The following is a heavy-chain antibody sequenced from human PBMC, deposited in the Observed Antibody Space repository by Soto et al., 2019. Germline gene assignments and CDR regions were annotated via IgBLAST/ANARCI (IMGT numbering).Heavy chain of an antibody. CDR1: GFTFSSYG. J-gene: IGHJ6*02. CDR2: ILYDGSNN. V-gene: IGHV3-30*18. Sequence: HPGGSLRLSCAASGFTFSSYGMHWVRQAPGKGLEWVAVILYDGSNNYYAASVKGRFTISRDISKNTFYLQMSSLIAEDTAVFYFAKDLGRSGYYYYYYGMDVWGQGTTVTVSS. CDR3: AKDLGRSGYYYYYYGMDV. D-gene: IGHD3-22*01.